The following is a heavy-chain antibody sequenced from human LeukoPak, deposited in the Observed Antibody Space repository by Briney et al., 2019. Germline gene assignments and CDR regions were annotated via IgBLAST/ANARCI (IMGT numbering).Heavy chain of an antibody. CDR1: GFTFSNYG. D-gene: IGHD5-18*01. CDR2: ISYDGSTK. CDR3: AREGMGTSMAPDY. Sequence: GRSLRLSCAASGFTFSNYGMHWVRQAPGKGLEWVALISYDGSTKYYADSVKGRFTLSGDKSKNTVRLQMSSLRAEDTAVYYCAREGMGTSMAPDYWGQGTLVIVSS. J-gene: IGHJ4*02. V-gene: IGHV3-33*05.